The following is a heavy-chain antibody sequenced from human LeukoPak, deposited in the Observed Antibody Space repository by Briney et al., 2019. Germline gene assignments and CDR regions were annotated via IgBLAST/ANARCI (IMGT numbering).Heavy chain of an antibody. CDR2: ISGDGDST. V-gene: IGHV3-74*01. J-gene: IGHJ6*02. Sequence: GGSLRLSCATSGVTFSNYWMHWVRQAPGKGLEWVSRISGDGDSTRYADSVKGRFTISRDNSKNTLYLQMNSLRAEDTAVYYCAKGYYQGYYYYGMDVWGQGTTVTVSS. CDR3: AKGYYQGYYYYGMDV. D-gene: IGHD1-26*01. CDR1: GVTFSNYW.